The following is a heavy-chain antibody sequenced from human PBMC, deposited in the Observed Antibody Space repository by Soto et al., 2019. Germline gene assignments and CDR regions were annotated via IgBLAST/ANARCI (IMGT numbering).Heavy chain of an antibody. J-gene: IGHJ4*02. Sequence: EVQLLESGGRLVQPGGSLRLSCAASGFTFSSYAMSWVRQAPGKGLEWVSAITGSGDSTYYADSVKGRFTVSRDNSKNTLYLQMNSLRAEDTAVYYCAKVFVFTIREGFDYWGLGTLVTVSS. CDR2: ITGSGDST. D-gene: IGHD3-3*01. V-gene: IGHV3-23*01. CDR1: GFTFSSYA. CDR3: AKVFVFTIREGFDY.